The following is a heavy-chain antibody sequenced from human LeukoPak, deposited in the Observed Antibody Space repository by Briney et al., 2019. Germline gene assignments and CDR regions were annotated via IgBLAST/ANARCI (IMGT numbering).Heavy chain of an antibody. V-gene: IGHV1-69*05. CDR2: IIPIFGTA. Sequence: SVKVSCKASGGTFSSYAISWVRQAPGQGLEWMGGIIPIFGTANYAQKFQGRVTVTTDESTSTAYMELSSLRSEDTAVYYCARMDGYNRIFDYWGQGTLVTVSS. J-gene: IGHJ4*02. CDR3: ARMDGYNRIFDY. D-gene: IGHD5-24*01. CDR1: GGTFSSYA.